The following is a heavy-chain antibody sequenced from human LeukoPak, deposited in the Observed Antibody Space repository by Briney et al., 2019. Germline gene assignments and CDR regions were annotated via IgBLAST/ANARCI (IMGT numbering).Heavy chain of an antibody. CDR1: GFTFSYYS. CDR3: ARDRLGYCSGGSCYTPSYYYYYGMDV. Sequence: PGGSLRLSCAASGFTFSYYSMSWVRQAPGKGLEWVAVIWYDGSNKYYADSVKGRFTISRDNSKNTLYLQMNSLRAGDTAVYYCARDRLGYCSGGSCYTPSYYYYYGMDVWGQGTTVTVSS. CDR2: IWYDGSNK. D-gene: IGHD2-15*01. J-gene: IGHJ6*02. V-gene: IGHV3-33*08.